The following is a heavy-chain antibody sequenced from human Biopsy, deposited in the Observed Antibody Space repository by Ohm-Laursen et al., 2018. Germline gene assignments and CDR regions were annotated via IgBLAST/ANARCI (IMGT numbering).Heavy chain of an antibody. CDR3: AGATSGTSLYDP. CDR2: ISHSGST. D-gene: IGHD6-13*01. J-gene: IGHJ5*02. Sequence: SHTLSLTCTVSAVSISSAAYHWSWTRQLPGKGLEWIGYISHSGSTSSNTSLRSLVTISTDTSTNQFSLKVRSETAAYTAMYYCAGATSGTSLYDPWGQGILVTVSS. V-gene: IGHV4-31*01. CDR1: AVSISSAAYH.